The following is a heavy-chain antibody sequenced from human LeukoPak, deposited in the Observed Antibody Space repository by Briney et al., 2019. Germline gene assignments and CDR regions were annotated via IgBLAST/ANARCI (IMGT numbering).Heavy chain of an antibody. V-gene: IGHV4-39*07. CDR1: GGSISSSSYY. CDR3: ARCRGVAAQSDY. CDR2: IYYSGTT. Sequence: PSETLSLTCTVSGGSISSSSYYWGWIRQPPGKGLEWIGSIYYSGTTYYNPSLKSRVAISVDTSKNQFSLKLNSVTAADTAVYYCARCRGVAAQSDYWGQGTLVTVSS. J-gene: IGHJ4*02. D-gene: IGHD2-15*01.